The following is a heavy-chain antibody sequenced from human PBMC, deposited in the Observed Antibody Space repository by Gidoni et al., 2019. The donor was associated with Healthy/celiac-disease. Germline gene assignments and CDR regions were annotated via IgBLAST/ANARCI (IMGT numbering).Heavy chain of an antibody. CDR1: GYTFTSYY. CDR3: ARVRPGIAVADASDYWYFDL. Sequence: QVQLVQSGAEVKKPGASVKVSCKASGYTFTSYYMHWVRQAPGQGLEWMGIINPSGGSTSYAQKFQGRVTMTRDTSTSPVYMELSSLRSEDTAVYYCARVRPGIAVADASDYWYFDLWGRGTLVTVSS. D-gene: IGHD6-19*01. V-gene: IGHV1-46*01. CDR2: INPSGGST. J-gene: IGHJ2*01.